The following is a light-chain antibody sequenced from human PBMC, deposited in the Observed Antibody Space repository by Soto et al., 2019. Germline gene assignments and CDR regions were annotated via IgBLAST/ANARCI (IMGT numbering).Light chain of an antibody. J-gene: IGKJ4*01. CDR3: QQYNNWPPT. CDR2: GAS. CDR1: QSVSSN. Sequence: EIVMTQSPATLSVSPGERATLSCRASQSVSSNLAWYQQKPGQAPRLLIYGASTRATGIPARFSGSGSGTEFPLTISSLQSEDFAVYPCQQYNNWPPTFGGGTKVEIQ. V-gene: IGKV3-15*01.